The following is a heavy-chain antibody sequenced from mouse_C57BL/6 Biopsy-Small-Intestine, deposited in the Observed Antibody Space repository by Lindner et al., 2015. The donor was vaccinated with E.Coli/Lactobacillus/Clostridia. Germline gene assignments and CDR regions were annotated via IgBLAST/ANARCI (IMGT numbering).Heavy chain of an antibody. V-gene: IGHV1S26*01. CDR3: ARDRAYCSGDWCYGTEDAFDM. CDR2: IIPIFGTA. Sequence: SVKVSCKASGGTFGNYAFSWVRQAPGQGLEWLGGIIPIFGTANYAQNFRARVTVTADEFTNTAYMELSSLRSEDTAVYYCARDRAYCSGDWCYGTEDAFDMWGQGTMATVSS. D-gene: IGHD3-3*01. CDR1: GGTFGNYA. J-gene: IGHJ3*02.